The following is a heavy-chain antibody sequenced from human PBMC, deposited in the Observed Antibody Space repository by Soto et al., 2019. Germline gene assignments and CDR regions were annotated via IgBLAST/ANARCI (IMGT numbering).Heavy chain of an antibody. J-gene: IGHJ3*02. D-gene: IGHD3-16*02. CDR2: ISYDGSNK. CDR1: GFTFSSYG. CDR3: NPHLGELSFPIDAFDI. Sequence: GGSLRLSCAASGFTFSSYGMHWVRQAPGKGLEWVAVISYDGSNKYYADSVKGRFTISRDNSKNTLYLQMNSLRAEDTAVYYCNPHLGELSFPIDAFDIWGQGTMVTVSS. V-gene: IGHV3-30*03.